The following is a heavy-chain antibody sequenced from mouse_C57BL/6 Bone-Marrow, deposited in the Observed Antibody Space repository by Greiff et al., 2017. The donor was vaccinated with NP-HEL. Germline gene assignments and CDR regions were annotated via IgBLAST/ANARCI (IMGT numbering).Heavy chain of an antibody. CDR3: ARAIATTVVNYAMDY. CDR1: GYTFTSYW. CDR2: IHPNSGST. J-gene: IGHJ4*01. D-gene: IGHD1-1*01. Sequence: QVQLQQPGAELVKPGASVKLSCKASGYTFTSYWMHWVKQRPGQGLEWIGMIHPNSGSTNYNEKFKSKATLTVDKSSSTAYMQLSSVTSGDSAVYYGARAIATTVVNYAMDYWGQGTSVTVSS. V-gene: IGHV1-64*01.